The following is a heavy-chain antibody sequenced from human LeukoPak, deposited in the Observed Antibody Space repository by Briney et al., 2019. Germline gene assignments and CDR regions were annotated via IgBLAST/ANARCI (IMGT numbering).Heavy chain of an antibody. V-gene: IGHV4-4*07. J-gene: IGHJ4*02. D-gene: IGHD3-10*01. CDR3: ARDGADVYGRAFDY. Sequence: SETLSLTCIVSGGSISSYYWSWIRQPAGKGLEWIGRIYSSGSTNYNPSLKSRVTMSVDTSKNQFSLKLTSVTAADTAVYFCARDGADVYGRAFDYWGQGTLVSVSS. CDR2: IYSSGST. CDR1: GGSISSYY.